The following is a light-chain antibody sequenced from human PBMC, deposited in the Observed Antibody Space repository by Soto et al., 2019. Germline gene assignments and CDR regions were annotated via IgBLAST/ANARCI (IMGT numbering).Light chain of an antibody. J-gene: IGKJ1*01. V-gene: IGKV3-20*01. CDR3: QQYASSPKT. CDR2: GAS. CDR1: QSVSSSS. Sequence: EIVLTQSPGTLSLSPGERATLSCRSSQSVSSSSLARYQQKPGQAPRLLIYGASSRATGIPDRVSGSGAGTDFTLTISRLEPEDFAVYYCQQYASSPKTFGQGTKVEIK.